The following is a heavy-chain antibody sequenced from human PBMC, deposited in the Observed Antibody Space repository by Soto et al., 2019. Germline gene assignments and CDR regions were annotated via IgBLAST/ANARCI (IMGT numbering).Heavy chain of an antibody. D-gene: IGHD2-2*01. CDR2: IYHSGST. Sequence: SETLSLTCAVSGGSISSSNWWSWVRQPPGKGLEWIGEIYHSGSTNYNPSLKSRVTISVDKSKNQFSLKLSSVTAADTAVYYCARVPAEVVPAAIDYYYYYGMNVWGQGTTVTVSS. V-gene: IGHV4-4*02. J-gene: IGHJ6*02. CDR1: GGSISSSNW. CDR3: ARVPAEVVPAAIDYYYYYGMNV.